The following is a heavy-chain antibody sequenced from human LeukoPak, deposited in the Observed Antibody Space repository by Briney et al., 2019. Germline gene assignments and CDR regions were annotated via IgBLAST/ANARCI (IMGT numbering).Heavy chain of an antibody. CDR1: GGSVSSYY. D-gene: IGHD3-10*01. V-gene: IGHV4-4*07. J-gene: IGHJ4*02. CDR3: ARDSRGYYGSGSYLDY. Sequence: SETLSLTCTVSGGSVSSYYWSWIRQPAGKGLEWNGRVYTNGSTNYNPSLKSRVTMSVDTSKNQFSLKLSSVTAADTAMYYCARDSRGYYGSGSYLDYWGQGTLVTVSS. CDR2: VYTNGST.